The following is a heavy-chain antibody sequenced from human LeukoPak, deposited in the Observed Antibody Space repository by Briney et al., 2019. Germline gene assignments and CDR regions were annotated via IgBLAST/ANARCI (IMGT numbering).Heavy chain of an antibody. CDR2: ISSSSYI. D-gene: IGHD5-18*01. J-gene: IGHJ4*02. CDR3: ARDHVDTAMVVDY. V-gene: IGHV3-21*01. CDR1: GSTFSSYS. Sequence: GGSLRLSCAASGSTFSSYSMNWVRQAPGKGLEWVSSISSSSYIYYADSVKGRFTISRDNAKNSLYLQMNSLRAEDTAVYYCARDHVDTAMVVDYWGQGTLVTVSS.